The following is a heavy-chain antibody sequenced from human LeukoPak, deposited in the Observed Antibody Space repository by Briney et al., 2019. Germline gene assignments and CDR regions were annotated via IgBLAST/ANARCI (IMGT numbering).Heavy chain of an antibody. V-gene: IGHV4-59*08. J-gene: IGHJ4*02. D-gene: IGHD6-13*01. CDR1: VGSISFFY. CDR2: IYYSGST. Sequence: PSETLSITCTVSVGSISFFYWGWIRQPPGQGLEWIGYIYYSGSTNYNPSLKSRVTISVDMSKNQFSLKLTSVTAADTAVYYCARLGKRDGSTWLDSWGQGPLVTVSS. CDR3: ARLGKRDGSTWLDS.